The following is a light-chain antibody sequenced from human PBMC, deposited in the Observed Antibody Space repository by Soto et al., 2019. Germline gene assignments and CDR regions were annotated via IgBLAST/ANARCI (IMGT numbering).Light chain of an antibody. CDR3: GTWDSSLSAGV. J-gene: IGLJ7*01. CDR1: SSNIGNSY. Sequence: QSVLTQPPSVSAAPGQRVSLSCSGASSNIGNSYVAWYQQLPGTAPKLLIYENNKRPSGIPDRFSGSKSGTSATLGITGLQTGDEADYYCGTWDSSLSAGVFGGGTQLTVL. V-gene: IGLV1-51*02. CDR2: ENN.